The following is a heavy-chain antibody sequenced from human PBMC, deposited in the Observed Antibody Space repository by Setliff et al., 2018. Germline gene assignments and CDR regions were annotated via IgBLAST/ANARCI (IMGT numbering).Heavy chain of an antibody. J-gene: IGHJ6*03. V-gene: IGHV3-49*04. D-gene: IGHD3-3*01. CDR2: IKSKAYGGTT. CDR1: GFTFSSYW. CDR3: TREASVDFWSGYPYYYYMDV. Sequence: PGGSLRLSCAASGFTFSSYWRSWVRQAPGKGLEWVGVIKSKAYGGTTEYAASVKGRLTISIDDSKSIAYLQMNSLKTEATAVYYCTREASVDFWSGYPYYYYMDVWGKGTTVTVSS.